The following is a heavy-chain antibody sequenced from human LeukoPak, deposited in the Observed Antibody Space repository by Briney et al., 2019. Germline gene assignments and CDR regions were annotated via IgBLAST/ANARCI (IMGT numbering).Heavy chain of an antibody. CDR1: GHTFTSYG. CDR3: ARGRLSTGTMFDP. J-gene: IGHJ5*02. V-gene: IGHV1-18*01. Sequence: GASVKVSCKASGHTFTSYGISWLRQAPGQGLEWMGWISAHNGNTNYAQKLQGRVTMTTDTSTSTAYMDLRSLRSDDTAVYYCARGRLSTGTMFDPWGQGTLVTVSS. D-gene: IGHD1-7*01. CDR2: ISAHNGNT.